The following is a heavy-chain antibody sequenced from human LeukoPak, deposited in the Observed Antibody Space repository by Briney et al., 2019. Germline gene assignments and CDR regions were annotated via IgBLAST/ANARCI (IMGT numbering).Heavy chain of an antibody. Sequence: PSETLSLTCAVYGGSSIVYYWSWIRQPPGQGREWIGEINHSGSTNYNPSIKSRVTISVDTSKNHYSLKLSSVTAADTAVYYCARKPRTTRTTPHSYYYYYYMDVWGKETTVTVSS. V-gene: IGHV4-34*01. CDR3: ARKPRTTRTTPHSYYYYYYMDV. J-gene: IGHJ6*03. CDR2: INHSGST. CDR1: GGSSIVYY. D-gene: IGHD1-1*01.